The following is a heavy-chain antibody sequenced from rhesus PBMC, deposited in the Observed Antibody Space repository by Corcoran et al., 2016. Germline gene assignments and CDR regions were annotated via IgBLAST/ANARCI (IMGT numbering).Heavy chain of an antibody. CDR2: INTGGGST. CDR1: GFTFSSYY. CDR3: AKADNFWTAPLDS. V-gene: IGHV3-22*01. D-gene: IGHD3-3*01. Sequence: EVQLVESGGGLVQPGGSLRLPCTGSGFTFSSYYMYWIRQAPGKGLQWVSAINTGGGSTWYTDSVKGRFTISKENTKNTLYLQMNRLRAEDTAVYCCAKADNFWTAPLDSWGQGVVVTVSS. J-gene: IGHJ6*01.